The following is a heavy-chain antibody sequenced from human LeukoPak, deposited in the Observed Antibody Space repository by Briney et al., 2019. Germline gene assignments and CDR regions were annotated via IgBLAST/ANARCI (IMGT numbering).Heavy chain of an antibody. CDR2: INGEGGAT. Sequence: GGSLRLSCVASGFTFEDFAMHWVRQAPGRGLQWVCLINGEGGATYYADSVKGRFTISRDNAKNSLYLQMNSLRAEDTAVYYCAREGVSSYYDFWRGTVYFDYWGQGTLVTVSS. V-gene: IGHV3-43*02. CDR1: GFTFEDFA. CDR3: AREGVSSYYDFWRGTVYFDY. D-gene: IGHD3-3*01. J-gene: IGHJ4*02.